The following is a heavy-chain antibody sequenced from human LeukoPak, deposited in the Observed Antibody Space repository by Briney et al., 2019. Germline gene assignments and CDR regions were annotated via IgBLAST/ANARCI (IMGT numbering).Heavy chain of an antibody. Sequence: PGGSLRLSCAASGFTFSDYYMSWIRQAPGKGLEWVSYISSSGSTIYYADSVKGRFTISRDNAKNSLYLQMNSLRAEDTAVYYCARTPKEGTIFGVVPPLWYFDYWGQGTLVTVSS. CDR2: ISSSGSTI. CDR1: GFTFSDYY. J-gene: IGHJ4*02. V-gene: IGHV3-11*04. D-gene: IGHD3-3*01. CDR3: ARTPKEGTIFGVVPPLWYFDY.